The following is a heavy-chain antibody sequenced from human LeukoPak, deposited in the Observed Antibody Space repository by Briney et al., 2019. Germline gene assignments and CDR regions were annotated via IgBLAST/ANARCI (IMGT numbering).Heavy chain of an antibody. J-gene: IGHJ3*01. V-gene: IGHV3-33*01. CDR3: TRGGNTGYNYNAFDV. Sequence: GGSLRLSCAASGFTFSSYGMHWVRQAPGKGLEWVAVIWYDGSNKYYADSVKGRFTISRDNSKNTLYLQMNSLRAEDTAVYYCTRGGNTGYNYNAFDVWGQGTMVTVSS. CDR1: GFTFSSYG. D-gene: IGHD3-22*01. CDR2: IWYDGSNK.